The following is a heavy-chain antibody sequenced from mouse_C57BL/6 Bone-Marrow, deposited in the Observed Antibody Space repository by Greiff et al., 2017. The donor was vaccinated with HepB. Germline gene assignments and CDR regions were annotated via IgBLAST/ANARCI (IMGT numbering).Heavy chain of an antibody. D-gene: IGHD1-1*01. Sequence: EVKVVESGGDLVKPGGSLKLSCAASGFTFSSYGMSWVRQTPDKRLEWVATISSGGSYTYYPDSVKGRFTISRDNAKNTLYLQMSSLKSEDTAMYYCARRGTTVVAPFAYWGQGTLVTVSA. V-gene: IGHV5-6*02. J-gene: IGHJ3*01. CDR1: GFTFSSYG. CDR2: ISSGGSYT. CDR3: ARRGTTVVAPFAY.